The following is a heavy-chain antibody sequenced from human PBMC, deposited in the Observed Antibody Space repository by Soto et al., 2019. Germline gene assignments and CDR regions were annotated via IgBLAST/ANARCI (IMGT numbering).Heavy chain of an antibody. D-gene: IGHD4-17*01. V-gene: IGHV3-33*01. CDR1: GFTFSSYG. J-gene: IGHJ5*02. Sequence: QVQLVESGGGVVQPGRSLRLSCAASGFTFSSYGMHWVRQAPGKGLEWVAVIWYDGSNKYYADSVKGRFTISRDNPKNTLYLQMNSLRAEDTAVYYCARDSRLVDYGETNWFDPWGQGTLVTVSS. CDR2: IWYDGSNK. CDR3: ARDSRLVDYGETNWFDP.